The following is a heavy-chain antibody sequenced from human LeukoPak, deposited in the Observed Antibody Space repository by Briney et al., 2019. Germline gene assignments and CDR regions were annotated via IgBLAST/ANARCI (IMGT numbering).Heavy chain of an antibody. CDR2: MNPNSGNT. V-gene: IGHV1-8*01. CDR1: GYTFTSYD. J-gene: IGHJ4*02. CDR3: ARVFPSYYYDSSGPTDY. Sequence: ASVKVSCKASGYTFTSYDINWVRQATGQGPEWMGWMNPNSGNTGYARKFQGRVTMTRNTSISTAYMELSSLRSEDTAVYYCARVFPSYYYDSSGPTDYWGQGTLVTVSS. D-gene: IGHD3-22*01.